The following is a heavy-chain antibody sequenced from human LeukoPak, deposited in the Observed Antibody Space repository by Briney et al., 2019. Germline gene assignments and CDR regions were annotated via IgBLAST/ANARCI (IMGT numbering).Heavy chain of an antibody. D-gene: IGHD2-2*01. CDR3: AAYCSSTSCPNWFDP. V-gene: IGHV3-11*04. Sequence: GGSLRLSCAASGFTFSDYYMSWLRQAPGKGLEWISYISNSGSTIYYADSVKGRFTISRDNAKNSLYLQMNSLRAEDTALYYCAAYCSSTSCPNWFDPWGQGTLVIVSS. CDR1: GFTFSDYY. J-gene: IGHJ5*02. CDR2: ISNSGSTI.